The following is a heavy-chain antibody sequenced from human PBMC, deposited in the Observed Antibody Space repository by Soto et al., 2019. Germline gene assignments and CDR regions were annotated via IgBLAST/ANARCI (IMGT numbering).Heavy chain of an antibody. CDR3: ARRYSNYVGYFDY. CDR2: IYPGDSDT. V-gene: IGHV5-51*01. J-gene: IGHJ4*02. CDR1: GYSFTSYW. D-gene: IGHD4-4*01. Sequence: PGESLNISCKGSGYSFTSYWIGLVRQMPGKGLEWMGIIYPGDSDTRYSPSFQGQVTISADKSISTAYLQWSSLKASDTAMYYCARRYSNYVGYFDYWGQGTLVTVSS.